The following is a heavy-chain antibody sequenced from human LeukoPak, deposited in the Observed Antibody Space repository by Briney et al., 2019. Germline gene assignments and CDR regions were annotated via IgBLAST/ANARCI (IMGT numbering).Heavy chain of an antibody. J-gene: IGHJ5*02. CDR3: AKGDSRGGFDP. CDR2: ISGSGVST. CDR1: GFTFSSYV. D-gene: IGHD3-22*01. Sequence: GGSLRLSCAASGFTFSSYVMTWVRQAPGKGLHWVSGISGSGVSTYYADSVKGRFTISRDNSKNMLHLQMNSLRAEDTAVYYCAKGDSRGGFDPWGQRTLVTVSS. V-gene: IGHV3-23*01.